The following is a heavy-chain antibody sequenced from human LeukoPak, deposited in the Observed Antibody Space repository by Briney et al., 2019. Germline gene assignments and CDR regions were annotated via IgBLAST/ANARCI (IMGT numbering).Heavy chain of an antibody. V-gene: IGHV3-21*01. CDR3: ARVEYYYDSSGYYKGGNWFDP. CDR1: GFTFSSYS. Sequence: GGSLRLSCAASGFTFSSYSMNWVRQAPGKGLEWVSSISSSSSYIYYADSVKGRFTISRDNSKNTLYLQMNSLRAEDTAVYYCARVEYYYDSSGYYKGGNWFDPWGQGTLVTVSS. CDR2: ISSSSSYI. J-gene: IGHJ5*02. D-gene: IGHD3-22*01.